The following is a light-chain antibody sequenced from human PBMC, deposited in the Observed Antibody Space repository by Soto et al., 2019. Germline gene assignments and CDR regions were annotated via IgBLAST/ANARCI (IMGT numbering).Light chain of an antibody. V-gene: IGKV1-5*01. CDR1: QSISSW. CDR3: QQYNSNPKYT. CDR2: DAS. Sequence: DIQMTQSPSTLSASVGDRVTITCRASQSISSWLAWYLQRPGKAPKLLIYDASSLESGVPSRFSGSGSGTEFTLTISSLQPDDFATYYCQQYNSNPKYTFGQGTKVDIK. J-gene: IGKJ2*01.